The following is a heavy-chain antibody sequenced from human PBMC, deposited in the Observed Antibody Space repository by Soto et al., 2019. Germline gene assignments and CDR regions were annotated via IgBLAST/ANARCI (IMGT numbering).Heavy chain of an antibody. CDR2: IYYSGRT. J-gene: IGHJ1*01. D-gene: IGHD1-26*01. CDR1: GESISSSSYY. CDR3: ARLAYSGYLQT. Sequence: SETLSLTCIVSGESISSSSYYWGWIRQPPGKGLEWIGSIYYSGRTYYNPSFKSRVTISIDTSKNQFSLKLSSVTATDTAVYFCARLAYSGYLQTWGQGSLVTVSS. V-gene: IGHV4-39*01.